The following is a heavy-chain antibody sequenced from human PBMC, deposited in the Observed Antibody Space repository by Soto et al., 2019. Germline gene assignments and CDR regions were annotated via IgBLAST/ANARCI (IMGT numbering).Heavy chain of an antibody. Sequence: GGSLRLSCAASGFTFSSYSINWVRQAPGKGLEWVSSISSSNNYIYYADSVKGRFTISGDNAKNSLYLQMNSLRAEDTAVYYCARDRDWYFDLWGRGTLVTVSS. CDR1: GFTFSSYS. CDR3: ARDRDWYFDL. J-gene: IGHJ2*01. D-gene: IGHD3-10*01. CDR2: ISSSNNYI. V-gene: IGHV3-21*01.